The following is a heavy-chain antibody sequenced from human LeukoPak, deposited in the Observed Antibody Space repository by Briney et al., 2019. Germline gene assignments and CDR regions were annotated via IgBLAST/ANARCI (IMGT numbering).Heavy chain of an antibody. V-gene: IGHV1-46*01. Sequence: ASVKVSCKASGYTFTSYYMHWVRQAPGQGLEWMGIINPSGGSTSYAQKFQGRVTMTRDTSTSTVYMELSSLRSEDTAVYYCASESPYGSSGYYPFDYWGQGTLVTVSS. CDR3: ASESPYGSSGYYPFDY. J-gene: IGHJ4*02. D-gene: IGHD3-22*01. CDR2: INPSGGST. CDR1: GYTFTSYY.